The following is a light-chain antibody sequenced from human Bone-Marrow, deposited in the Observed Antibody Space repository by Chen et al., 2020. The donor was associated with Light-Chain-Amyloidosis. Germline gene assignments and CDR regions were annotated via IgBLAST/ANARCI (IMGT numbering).Light chain of an antibody. V-gene: IGLV3-21*02. J-gene: IGLJ3*02. CDR3: QVWDRSSDRPV. CDR2: DDS. Sequence: SYVLTQPSSVSVAPGQTATIACGGNNIGSTSVHWYQQTPGQATLLVVYDDSDRPSGIPERLSGTNAGNTATLTISRVEAGDEADYYCQVWDRSSDRPVFGGGTKLPVL. CDR1: NIGSTS.